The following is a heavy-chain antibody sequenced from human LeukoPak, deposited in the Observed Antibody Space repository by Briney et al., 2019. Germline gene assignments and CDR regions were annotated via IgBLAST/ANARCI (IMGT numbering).Heavy chain of an antibody. J-gene: IGHJ6*02. CDR3: ARDRVVLRFLEWLLYGPDYYYYYGMDV. Sequence: ASVKVSCKASGYTFTSYGISWVRQAPGQGLEWKGWISAYNGNTNYAQKLQGRVTMTTDTSTSTAYMELRSLRSDDTAVYYCARDRVVLRFLEWLLYGPDYYYYYGMDVWGQGTTVTVSS. V-gene: IGHV1-18*01. CDR2: ISAYNGNT. D-gene: IGHD3-3*01. CDR1: GYTFTSYG.